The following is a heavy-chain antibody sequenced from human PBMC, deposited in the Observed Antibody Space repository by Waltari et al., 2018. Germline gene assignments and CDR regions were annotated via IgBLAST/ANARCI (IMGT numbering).Heavy chain of an antibody. V-gene: IGHV4-61*02. D-gene: IGHD3-22*01. CDR1: GVSIRSGGYF. Sequence: QVQLQESGPGLVKPSQTLSLTCDVSGVSIRSGGYFWSWVRQPAGKGLEGIGRVYSAGNTDYNPALKSRATVSVDTSKNQFFLRLTFMAAADAAVYYCASFREYYDSSGNYFGAFDTWGQGTKVTVSS. CDR2: VYSAGNT. CDR3: ASFREYYDSSGNYFGAFDT. J-gene: IGHJ3*02.